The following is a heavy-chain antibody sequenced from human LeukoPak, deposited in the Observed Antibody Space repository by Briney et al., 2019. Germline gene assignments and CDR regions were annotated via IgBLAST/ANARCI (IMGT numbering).Heavy chain of an antibody. CDR3: AREVVPAAILNWFDP. CDR2: ISSNGGST. J-gene: IGHJ5*02. CDR1: GFTFSSYA. V-gene: IGHV3-64*01. D-gene: IGHD2-2*01. Sequence: GGSLRLSCAASGFTFSSYAMHWVRQAPGKGLEYVSAISSNGGSTYYANSVKGRFTISRDNSKNTLYLQMGSLRAEDTAVYYCAREVVPAAILNWFDPWGQGTLVAVSS.